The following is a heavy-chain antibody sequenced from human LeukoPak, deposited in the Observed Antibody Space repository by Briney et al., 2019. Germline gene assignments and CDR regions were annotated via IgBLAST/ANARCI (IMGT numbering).Heavy chain of an antibody. CDR2: IYYCGSN. D-gene: IGHD3-3*01. Sequence: SETLSLTCTVSGGSISSYYWSWIRQPPGQGLEWMGYIYYCGSNNYHTTPKSRVTISVDTSKSQFSLKLSSVAAADTAVYYCARDRRAYDFWSGYYHDWGQGTLVTVSS. CDR1: GGSISSYY. V-gene: IGHV4-59*01. J-gene: IGHJ4*02. CDR3: ARDRRAYDFWSGYYHD.